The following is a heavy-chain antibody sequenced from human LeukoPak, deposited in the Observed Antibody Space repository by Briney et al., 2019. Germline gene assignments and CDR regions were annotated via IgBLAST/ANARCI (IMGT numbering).Heavy chain of an antibody. CDR3: ARGVDIAAAQYGY. CDR2: IYYSGTT. Sequence: SETLSLTCTVSGGSISSYYWSWIRQPPGKGLEWIGYIYYSGTTNYNPSLKSRVTISVDTSKNQFSLKLSSVTAADTAVYYCARGVDIAAAQYGYWGQGTLVTVSS. CDR1: GGSISSYY. D-gene: IGHD6-13*01. J-gene: IGHJ4*02. V-gene: IGHV4-59*01.